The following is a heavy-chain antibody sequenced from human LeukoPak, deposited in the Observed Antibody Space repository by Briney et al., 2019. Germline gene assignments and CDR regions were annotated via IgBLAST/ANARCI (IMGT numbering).Heavy chain of an antibody. V-gene: IGHV1-2*04. CDR2: INPNSGGT. J-gene: IGHJ5*02. CDR1: GYTFTGYY. D-gene: IGHD3-10*01. CDR3: ARGWNYYGSGSYPSKNWFDP. Sequence: ASVKVSCKASGYTFTGYYMHWVRQAPAQGLEWMGWINPNSGGTNYAQKFQGWVTMTRDASISTAYMELSRLRSDDTAVYYCARGWNYYGSGSYPSKNWFDPWGQGTLVTVSS.